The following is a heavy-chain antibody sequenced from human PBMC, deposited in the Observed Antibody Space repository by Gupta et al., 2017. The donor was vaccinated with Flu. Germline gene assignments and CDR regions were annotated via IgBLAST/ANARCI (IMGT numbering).Heavy chain of an antibody. D-gene: IGHD3-22*01. CDR2: ISKDGKNT. CDR1: V. CDR3: TRGGGDLHSSSSSYFDT. Sequence: VRHCVRQAPGKGLEWVAVISKDGKNTHYGDSVKGRFTISRDNSKDTLYLQMNSLRDDETSVYYCTRGGGDLHSSSSSYFDTWGQGTLVTVT. J-gene: IGHJ5*02. V-gene: IGHV3-30*19.